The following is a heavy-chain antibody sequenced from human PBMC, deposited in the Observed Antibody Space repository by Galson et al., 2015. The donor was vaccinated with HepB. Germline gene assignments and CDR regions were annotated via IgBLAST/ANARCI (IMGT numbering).Heavy chain of an antibody. V-gene: IGHV2-5*02. D-gene: IGHD1-14*01. CDR1: GFSLSTTGVG. CDR3: AHRSLLYNWYHPFFDF. Sequence: PALVKPTQTLTLTCTFSGFSLSTTGVGVGWIRQPPGKALEWLAIIYWDDDKRYNPSLKSRLTITKDTSKNQVVLTMTNMDPVDTATYYCAHRSLLYNWYHPFFDFWGQGTLVTVSS. CDR2: IYWDDDK. J-gene: IGHJ4*02.